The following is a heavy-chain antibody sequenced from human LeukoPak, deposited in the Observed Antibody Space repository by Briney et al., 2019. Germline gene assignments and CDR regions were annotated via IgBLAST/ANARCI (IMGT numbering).Heavy chain of an antibody. V-gene: IGHV3-23*01. D-gene: IGHD2-2*01. CDR1: GVTLSDHH. CDR2: ITGGSST. CDR3: AKDFSTIIPAAILFYYGMDV. J-gene: IGHJ6*02. Sequence: GGSLRLSCAASGVTLSDHHMDWVRQAPGKGLEWVSAITGGSSTYYADTVKGRFTVSRDNSKNTLFLQMNSLRADDTAVYYCAKDFSTIIPAAILFYYGMDVWGRGTTVTVSS.